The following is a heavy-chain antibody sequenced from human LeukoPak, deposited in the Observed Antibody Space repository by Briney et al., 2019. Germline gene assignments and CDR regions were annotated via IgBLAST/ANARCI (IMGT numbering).Heavy chain of an antibody. CDR3: ARGGSDSSGYYWGFDI. D-gene: IGHD3-22*01. CDR2: INPDSGGT. J-gene: IGHJ3*02. V-gene: IGHV1-2*02. CDR1: GYRFTGYY. Sequence: ASVKVSCKASGYRFTGYYLHWMRQAPGQGLEWMGSINPDSGGTNYAQKFQGRVTMTRDTSISTVYMELSRLTSEDTAVYYCARGGSDSSGYYWGFDIWGQGTMVTVSS.